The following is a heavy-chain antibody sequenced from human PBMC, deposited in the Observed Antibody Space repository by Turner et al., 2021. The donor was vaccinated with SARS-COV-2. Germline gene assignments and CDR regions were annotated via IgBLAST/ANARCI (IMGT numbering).Heavy chain of an antibody. J-gene: IGHJ4*02. CDR2: INHSGNT. Sequence: QVQLQQWGAGLLKPSETLSLTCPVYGGSFSGYYWSFIRQPPGKGLEWIGEINHSGNTNYNPSLQSRVITSVDTSKNHFSLKLTSVTAADTAVYYCARGRDDYIWGSPTPTYYFDYWGQGTLVTVSS. D-gene: IGHD3-16*01. CDR1: GGSFSGYY. V-gene: IGHV4-34*01. CDR3: ARGRDDYIWGSPTPTYYFDY.